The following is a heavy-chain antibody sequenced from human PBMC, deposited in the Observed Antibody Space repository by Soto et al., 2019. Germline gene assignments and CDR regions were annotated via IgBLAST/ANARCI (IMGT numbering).Heavy chain of an antibody. J-gene: IGHJ1*01. Sequence: GESLKISCKGSGYSFTSYWIGWVRQMPGKGLEWMGIIYPGDSDTRYSPSFQGQVTISADKSISTAYLQWSSLKASDTAMYYCASPPQYYDILTGYYTPTFEYFQHWGQGTLVTVSS. CDR1: GYSFTSYW. V-gene: IGHV5-51*01. CDR2: IYPGDSDT. D-gene: IGHD3-9*01. CDR3: ASPPQYYDILTGYYTPTFEYFQH.